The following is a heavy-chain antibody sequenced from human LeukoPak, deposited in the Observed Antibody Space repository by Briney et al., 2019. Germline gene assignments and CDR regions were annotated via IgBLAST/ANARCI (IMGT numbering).Heavy chain of an antibody. J-gene: IGHJ4*02. CDR2: IYSSGNT. CDR3: ARGIAAAGGTAFDY. CDR1: GGSISSYY. V-gene: IGHV4-59*01. Sequence: PSETLSLTCTVSGGSISSYYWSWIRQPPGKGLEWIGYIYSSGNTNYNPSLRSRVTISVDTSKNHFSLKLSSVTAADTAVYYCARGIAAAGGTAFDYWGQGALVTVSS. D-gene: IGHD6-13*01.